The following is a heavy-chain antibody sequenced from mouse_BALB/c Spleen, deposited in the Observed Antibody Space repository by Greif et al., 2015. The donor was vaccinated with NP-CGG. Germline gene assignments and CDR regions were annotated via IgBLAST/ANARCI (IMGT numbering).Heavy chain of an antibody. CDR2: IYPGNVNT. CDR1: GYTFTSYY. Sequence: QVQLQQSGPELVKPGASVRISCKASGYTFTSYYIHWVKQRPGQGLEWIGWIYPGNVNTKYNEKFKGKATLTADKSSSTAYMQLSSLTSEDSPVYFCARGSLYYYAMDYWGQGTSVTVSS. D-gene: IGHD6-1*01. CDR3: ARGSLYYYAMDY. V-gene: IGHV1S56*01. J-gene: IGHJ4*01.